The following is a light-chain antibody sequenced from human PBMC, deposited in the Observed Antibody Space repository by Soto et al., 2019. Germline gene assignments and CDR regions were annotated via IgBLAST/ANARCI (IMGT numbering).Light chain of an antibody. CDR1: QSVSSSY. J-gene: IGKJ3*01. V-gene: IGKV3-20*01. CDR3: QQYNNWPPVT. Sequence: EIMLTQSPGTLSLSPGESATLSCRASQSVSSSYLAWYQQKPGQAPRLLIYGASSRATGIPDRFSGSGSGTEFTLTISSLQSEDFAVYYCQQYNNWPPVTFGPGTKVDIK. CDR2: GAS.